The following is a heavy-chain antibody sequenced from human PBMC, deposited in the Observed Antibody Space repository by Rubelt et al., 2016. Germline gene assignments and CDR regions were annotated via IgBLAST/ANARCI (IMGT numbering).Heavy chain of an antibody. CDR2: ISYDGSNK. V-gene: IGHV3-30*04. CDR3: ARYRLQWLVRGGNWFDP. Sequence: GLEWVAVISYDGSNKYYADSVKGRFTISRDNSKNTLYLQMNSLRAEDTAVYYCARYRLQWLVRGGNWFDPWGQGTLVTVSP. D-gene: IGHD6-19*01. J-gene: IGHJ5*02.